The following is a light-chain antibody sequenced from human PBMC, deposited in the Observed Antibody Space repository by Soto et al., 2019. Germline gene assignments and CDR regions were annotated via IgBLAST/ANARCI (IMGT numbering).Light chain of an antibody. Sequence: DIQMAQSPSSVSASVGDRVTITCRASQGISRWLAWYQQKPGKAPNLLIYAASSLQSGVPSRFSGSGSGTDFTLTISSLQPEDFATYYCQQANSFPPWTFGQGTKVEIK. J-gene: IGKJ1*01. CDR1: QGISRW. V-gene: IGKV1-12*01. CDR2: AAS. CDR3: QQANSFPPWT.